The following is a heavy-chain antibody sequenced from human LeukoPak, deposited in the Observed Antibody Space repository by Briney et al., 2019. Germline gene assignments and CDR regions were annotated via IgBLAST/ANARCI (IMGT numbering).Heavy chain of an antibody. V-gene: IGHV4-39*01. Sequence: PSETLSLTCTVSGGSISSTSYYWGWIRQPPGKGLEWIGSIYYSGSTYYNPSLKSRVTISVDTSKNQFSLKLSSVTAADTAVYYCARHKLTSSSSWYYFDYWGQGTLVTVSS. D-gene: IGHD6-13*01. J-gene: IGHJ4*02. CDR1: GGSISSTSYY. CDR2: IYYSGST. CDR3: ARHKLTSSSSWYYFDY.